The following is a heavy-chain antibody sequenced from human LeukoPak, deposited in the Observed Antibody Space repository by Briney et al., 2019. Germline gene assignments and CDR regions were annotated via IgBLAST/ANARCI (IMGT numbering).Heavy chain of an antibody. CDR2: IKQDGSEK. Sequence: PGGSLRLSCAASGFTFSSYWMSWVRQAPGKGLEWVANIKQDGSEKYYVDSVKGRFTISRDNAKNSLYLQMNSLRAEDTAAYYCARGDSSSRGDYYYMDVWGKGTTVTVSS. CDR3: ARGDSSSRGDYYYMDV. V-gene: IGHV3-7*01. D-gene: IGHD6-13*01. CDR1: GFTFSSYW. J-gene: IGHJ6*03.